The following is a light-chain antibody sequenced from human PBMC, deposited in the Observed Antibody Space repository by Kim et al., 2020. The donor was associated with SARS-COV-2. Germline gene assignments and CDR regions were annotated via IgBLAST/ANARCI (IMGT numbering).Light chain of an antibody. J-gene: IGKJ1*01. V-gene: IGKV1-5*01. Sequence: ASVGDKVAMSGRAIQSISGGVAGYEQTPVKAHKLLIYDASYGESGVPSMFSVSGSGTDLTLIVRSLQPDDFATYYCQQESNRWRFGKGTKVDI. CDR2: DAS. CDR3: QQESNRWR. CDR1: QSISGG.